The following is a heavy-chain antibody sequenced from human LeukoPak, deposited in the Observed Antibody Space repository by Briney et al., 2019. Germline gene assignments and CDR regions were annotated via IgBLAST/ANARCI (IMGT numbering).Heavy chain of an antibody. CDR1: GYSFTSYW. CDR2: IYPGDSDT. D-gene: IGHD3-10*01. CDR3: ARRYYGSGSYYNWFDP. Sequence: GESLKISCKGSGYSFTSYWIGWVRQMPGKGLEWMGIIYPGDSDTRYSPSFQGQVTISADKSISTAYLQWSSPKASDTAMYYCARRYYGSGSYYNWFDPWGQGTLVTVSS. V-gene: IGHV5-51*01. J-gene: IGHJ5*02.